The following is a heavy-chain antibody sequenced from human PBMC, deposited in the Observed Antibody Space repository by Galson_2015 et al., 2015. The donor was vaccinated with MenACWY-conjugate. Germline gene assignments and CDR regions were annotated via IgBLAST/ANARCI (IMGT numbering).Heavy chain of an antibody. V-gene: IGHV1-2*04. CDR2: INPNSGGT. D-gene: IGHD6-13*01. CDR1: GYTFTGYY. CDR3: ARAPPDPRRIAVAGTGLDY. J-gene: IGHJ4*02. Sequence: SVKVSCKASGYTFTGYYMHWVRQAPGQGLEWMGWINPNSGGTNYAQKFQGWVTMTRDTSISTAYMELSRLRSDDTAVYYCARAPPDPRRIAVAGTGLDYWGQGTLVTVSS.